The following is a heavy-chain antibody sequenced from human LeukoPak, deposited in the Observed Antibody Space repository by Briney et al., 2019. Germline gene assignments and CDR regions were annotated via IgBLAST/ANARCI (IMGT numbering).Heavy chain of an antibody. V-gene: IGHV4-59*01. CDR1: GGSISSYY. J-gene: IGHJ4*02. CDR3: ARAYSSGWSLALLFYFDY. D-gene: IGHD6-19*01. CDR2: IYYSGST. Sequence: SETLSLTCTVSGGSISSYYWSWIRQPPGKGLEWIGYIYYSGSTNYNPSLKSRVTISVDTSKNQFSLKLSSVTAADTAVYYCARAYSSGWSLALLFYFDYWGQGTLVTVSS.